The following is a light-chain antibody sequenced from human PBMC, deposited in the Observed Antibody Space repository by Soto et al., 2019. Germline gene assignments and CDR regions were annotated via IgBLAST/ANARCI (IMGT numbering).Light chain of an antibody. CDR3: SSYTSSSTPYV. J-gene: IGLJ1*01. V-gene: IGLV2-14*01. Sequence: QSVLTQPASVSGSPGQSITISCTGTSSDVGGYNYVSWYQQHPGKAPKLMIYNVSNRPSGVSNRFSGSKSGNTASLTISGLQAQDAADYYTSSYTSSSTPYVFGTGTKLTVL. CDR1: SSDVGGYNY. CDR2: NVS.